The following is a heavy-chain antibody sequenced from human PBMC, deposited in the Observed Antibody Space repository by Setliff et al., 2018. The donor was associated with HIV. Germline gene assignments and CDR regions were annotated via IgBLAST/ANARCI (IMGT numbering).Heavy chain of an antibody. CDR2: ISGSGGST. Sequence: PGGSLRLSCAASGFTFSDYYMSWIRQSPGKGLEWVSVISGSGGSTFYADSVKGRFTISRDNSKNTLYLLMNGLRVEDTAVYYCAKDGISGGAYPPYYFDYWGHGTLVTVSS. CDR1: GFTFSDYY. V-gene: IGHV3-23*01. J-gene: IGHJ4*01. D-gene: IGHD2-15*01. CDR3: AKDGISGGAYPPYYFDY.